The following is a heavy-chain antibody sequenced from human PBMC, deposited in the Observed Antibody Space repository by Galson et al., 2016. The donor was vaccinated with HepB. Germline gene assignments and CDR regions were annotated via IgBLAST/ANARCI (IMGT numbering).Heavy chain of an antibody. CDR1: GDSVSSNSAA. D-gene: IGHD4-17*01. Sequence: CAISGDSVSSNSAAWNWIRQSPSRGLEWLGRTYYRSKWYNDYAVSVKSRITIKPATSKNQFSLQLNPMTPEDTAVYYCTRAIQGLSLRRGFDYWGQGTLATVSS. CDR2: TYYRSKWYN. V-gene: IGHV6-1*01. CDR3: TRAIQGLSLRRGFDY. J-gene: IGHJ4*02.